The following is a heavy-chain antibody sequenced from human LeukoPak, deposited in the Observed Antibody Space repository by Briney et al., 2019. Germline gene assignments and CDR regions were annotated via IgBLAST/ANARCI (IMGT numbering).Heavy chain of an antibody. CDR2: ISSGGNYI. CDR3: AIWSRYTFIGVSGTIDY. Sequence: GGSLRLSCAASGFTFDDYAMHWVRQAPGKGLERVSSISSGGNYIHYADSVKGRFTIPRDNANNSLYLRMNSLRVEDTAVYYCAIWSRYTFIGVSGTIDYWGQGTLVTVSS. CDR1: GFTFDDYA. J-gene: IGHJ4*02. V-gene: IGHV3-21*01. D-gene: IGHD1-1*01.